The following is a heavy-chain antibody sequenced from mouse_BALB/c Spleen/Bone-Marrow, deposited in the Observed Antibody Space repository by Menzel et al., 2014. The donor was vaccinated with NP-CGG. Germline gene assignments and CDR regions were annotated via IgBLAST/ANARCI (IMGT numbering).Heavy chain of an antibody. CDR2: ISNGGGST. J-gene: IGHJ3*01. V-gene: IGHV5-12-2*01. CDR1: GFTFSSYT. D-gene: IGHD2-3*01. CDR3: ARQSYEGFAY. Sequence: EVKLVESGGNLVQPGGSLKLSCAASGFTFSSYTMSWVRQTPEERLEWVAYISNGGGSTYYPDTVKGRFTISRDNATNTLYLQMSSLKSEDTAMYYCARQSYEGFAYWGQGTLVTVSA.